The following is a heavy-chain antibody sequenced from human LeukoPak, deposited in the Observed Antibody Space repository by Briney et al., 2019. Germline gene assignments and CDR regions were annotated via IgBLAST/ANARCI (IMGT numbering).Heavy chain of an antibody. CDR1: GFTFDDYG. CDR2: INWNGGST. V-gene: IGHV3-20*04. CDR3: ARETSVGRSGGYYFDY. Sequence: GGSLRLSCAASGFTFDDYGMSWVRQAPGKGLEWVSGINWNGGSTGYADSVKGRFTISRDNAKNSLYLQMNSLRAEDTALYYCARETSVGRSGGYYFDYWGQGTLVTVSS. J-gene: IGHJ4*02. D-gene: IGHD3-10*01.